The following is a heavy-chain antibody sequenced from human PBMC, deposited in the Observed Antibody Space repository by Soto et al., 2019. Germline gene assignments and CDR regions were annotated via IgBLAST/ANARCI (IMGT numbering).Heavy chain of an antibody. CDR3: ARDSEVLPFDY. CDR1: GFTFICYE. V-gene: IGHV3-48*03. CDR2: ISSSGSTI. J-gene: IGHJ4*02. Sequence: RGSLSLSCAASGFTFICYEMNWVRQAPGKGLEWVSYISSSGSTIYYADSVKGRFTISRDNAKNSLYLQMNSLRAEDTAVYYCARDSEVLPFDYWGQGTLVTVSS.